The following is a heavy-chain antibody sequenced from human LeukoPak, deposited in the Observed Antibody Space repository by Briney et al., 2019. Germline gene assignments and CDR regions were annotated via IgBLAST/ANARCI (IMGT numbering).Heavy chain of an antibody. CDR2: IKQDGSEK. V-gene: IGHV3-7*05. D-gene: IGHD3-10*01. J-gene: IGHJ3*02. CDR1: GFTFSSNW. Sequence: GGSLRLSCAAAGFTFSSNWMSWVRQAPGKGLQWVANIKQDGSEKYYVDSVKGRFTISRDNAKKSLYLQMNSLRGEDTAVYYCARGLGINGSALDMWGQGTMVTVSS. CDR3: ARGLGINGSALDM.